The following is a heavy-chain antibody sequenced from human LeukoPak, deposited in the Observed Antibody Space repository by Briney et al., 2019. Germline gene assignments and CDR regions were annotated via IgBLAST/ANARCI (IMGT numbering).Heavy chain of an antibody. D-gene: IGHD2-2*01. Sequence: GASVKVSCKASGYTFTGYYLHWVRQAPGQGLEWMGWINPNSGGTNYAQKFRGRVTMTRDTSISTAYMELSRLTSDDTAVYYCARDVAKGYCIGTSCSPGGYWGQGTLVTVSS. J-gene: IGHJ4*02. CDR1: GYTFTGYY. CDR3: ARDVAKGYCIGTSCSPGGY. CDR2: INPNSGGT. V-gene: IGHV1-2*02.